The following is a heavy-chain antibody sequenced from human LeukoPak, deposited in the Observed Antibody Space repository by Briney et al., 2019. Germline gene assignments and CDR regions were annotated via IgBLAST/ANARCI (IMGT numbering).Heavy chain of an antibody. D-gene: IGHD6-19*01. Sequence: SETLSLTCTVSGGSISSYYWGWIRQPPGKGLEWIGSIYYSGSTYYNPSPKSRVTISVDTSKNQFSLKLSSVTAADTAVYYCARWDDSAWGFGNWGPGTLVTVSS. V-gene: IGHV4-39*01. CDR3: ARWDDSAWGFGN. CDR1: GGSISSYY. CDR2: IYYSGST. J-gene: IGHJ4*02.